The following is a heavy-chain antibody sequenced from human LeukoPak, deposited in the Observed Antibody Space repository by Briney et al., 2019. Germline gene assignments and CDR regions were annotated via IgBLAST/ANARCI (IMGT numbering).Heavy chain of an antibody. CDR2: ISSSSSYI. CDR3: ARDGTEGIAAAGAFDAFDI. CDR1: GFTFNSYG. Sequence: GGSLRLSCAASGFTFNSYGMHWVRQAPGKGLEWVSSISSSSSYIYYADSVKGRFTISRDNAKNSLYLQMNSLRAEDTAVYYCARDGTEGIAAAGAFDAFDIWGQGTMVTVSS. D-gene: IGHD6-13*01. J-gene: IGHJ3*02. V-gene: IGHV3-21*01.